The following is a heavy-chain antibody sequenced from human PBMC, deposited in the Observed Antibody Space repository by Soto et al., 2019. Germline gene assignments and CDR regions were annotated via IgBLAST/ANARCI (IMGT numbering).Heavy chain of an antibody. CDR2: ISRDGGTK. Sequence: QVQLVESGGGVVHPGRSLRLSCAVSGFTVSTYGMHWVRQAPGKWLERVAVISRDGGTKYYADSVKGRFTISRDNSRNTLFLEMNSLRSDDMAVYYCTGEVASGYWGQGTLVTVSS. D-gene: IGHD2-8*02. J-gene: IGHJ4*02. V-gene: IGHV3-30*03. CDR1: GFTVSTYG. CDR3: TGEVASGY.